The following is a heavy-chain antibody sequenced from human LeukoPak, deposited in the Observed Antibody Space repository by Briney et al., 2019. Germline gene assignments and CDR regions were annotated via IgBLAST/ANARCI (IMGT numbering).Heavy chain of an antibody. CDR3: ARPYYYDSSGYYYY. V-gene: IGHV3-7*01. CDR2: IKQDGSEK. D-gene: IGHD3-22*01. J-gene: IGHJ4*02. Sequence: GGSLRLSCAASGFTFSSYWMSWVRQAPGKGLEWVANIKQDGSEKYYVDSVKGRFTISRDNAKNSLYLQINSLRAEDTAVYYCARPYYYDSSGYYYYWGQGTLVTVSS. CDR1: GFTFSSYW.